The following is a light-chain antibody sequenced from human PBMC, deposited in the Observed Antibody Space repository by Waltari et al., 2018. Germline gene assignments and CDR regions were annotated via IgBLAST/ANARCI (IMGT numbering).Light chain of an antibody. CDR2: GNS. CDR3: QSYDSSLSAVV. J-gene: IGLJ3*02. CDR1: SSNLGVHHA. Sequence: QSVLPQPPPVSGAPGQRVTISCTWGSSNLGVHHAVHWYQQLPGTAPKLLIYGNSNRPSGVPDRFSGSKSGTSASLAITGLQTKDEAVYYCQSYDSSLSAVVFGGGTKLTVL. V-gene: IGLV1-40*01.